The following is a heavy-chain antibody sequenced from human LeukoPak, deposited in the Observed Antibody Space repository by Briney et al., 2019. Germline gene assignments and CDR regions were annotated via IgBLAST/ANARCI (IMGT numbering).Heavy chain of an antibody. CDR2: ISGSGGFT. CDR3: AREGPRGNSQFDY. CDR1: GFTFSSYA. D-gene: IGHD4-23*01. J-gene: IGHJ4*02. V-gene: IGHV3-23*01. Sequence: GGSLRLSCAASGFTFSSYAMSWVRQAPGKGLEWVSAISGSGGFTYYADSVRGRFTISRDNSKNTLYLQMNSLRAEDTAVYYCAREGPRGNSQFDYWGQGTLVTVSS.